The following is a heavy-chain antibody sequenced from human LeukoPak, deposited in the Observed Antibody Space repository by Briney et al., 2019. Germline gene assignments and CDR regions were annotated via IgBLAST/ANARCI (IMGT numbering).Heavy chain of an antibody. CDR1: GFTFTSHW. J-gene: IGHJ4*02. Sequence: PGGSLRLSCAASGFTFTSHWMSWVRQAPGKGLDWVARMNLDGSEKYYVDSVKGRFTISRDNAKTSLYLEMNSLRAEDTAVYYCARDATYCTNGVCYTRFDYWGQGTLVTVSS. CDR2: MNLDGSEK. CDR3: ARDATYCTNGVCYTRFDY. D-gene: IGHD2-8*01. V-gene: IGHV3-7*01.